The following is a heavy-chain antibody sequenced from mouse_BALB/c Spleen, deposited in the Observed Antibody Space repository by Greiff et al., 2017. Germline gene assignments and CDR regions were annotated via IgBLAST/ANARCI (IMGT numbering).Heavy chain of an antibody. CDR3: ARWYYGSRGAWFAY. Sequence: QVQLQQSGAELVRPGTSVKISCKASGYTFTNYWLGWVKQRPGHGLEWIGDIYPGGGYTNYNEKFKGKATLTADTSSSTAYMQLSSLTSEDSAVYFCARWYYGSRGAWFAYWGQGTLVTVAA. D-gene: IGHD1-1*01. CDR1: GYTFTNYW. V-gene: IGHV1-63*02. J-gene: IGHJ3*01. CDR2: IYPGGGYT.